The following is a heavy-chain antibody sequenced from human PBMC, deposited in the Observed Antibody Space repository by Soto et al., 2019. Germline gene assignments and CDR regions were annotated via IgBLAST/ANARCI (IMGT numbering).Heavy chain of an antibody. V-gene: IGHV4-30-2*01. CDR1: GGSISSGGYS. CDR3: DSNGYCDY. CDR2: IYHSGST. Sequence: PSETLPLTCAFSGGSISSGGYSWSWIRQPPGKGLEWIGYIYHSGSTYYNPSLKSRVTISVDRSKNQFSLKLSSVAAADTAVYYDDSNGYCDYWGQGTLVTVSS. J-gene: IGHJ4*02. D-gene: IGHD3-22*01.